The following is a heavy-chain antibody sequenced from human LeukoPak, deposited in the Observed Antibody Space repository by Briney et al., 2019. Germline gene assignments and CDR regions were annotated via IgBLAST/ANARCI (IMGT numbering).Heavy chain of an antibody. CDR3: ARVFSSGGGSYYYYMDV. CDR1: GGSISSGDYY. Sequence: SETLSLTCTVSGGSISSGDYYWSWIRQPPGKGLERIGYIYYSGSTYYNPSLKSRVTISVDTSKNQFSLKLSSVTAADTAVYYCARVFSSGGGSYYYYMDVWGKGTTVTVSS. J-gene: IGHJ6*03. D-gene: IGHD3-16*01. V-gene: IGHV4-30-4*08. CDR2: IYYSGST.